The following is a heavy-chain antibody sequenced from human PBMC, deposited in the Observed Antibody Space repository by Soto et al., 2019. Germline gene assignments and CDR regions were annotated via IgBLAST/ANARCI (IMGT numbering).Heavy chain of an antibody. CDR3: ARVLRAGVTTD. J-gene: IGHJ4*02. CDR2: SNHVGNT. D-gene: IGHD5-18*01. Sequence: QVQLQQWGAGLLKPSETLSLTCAVYGGSFSGFYWSWIRQPPGKGLEWIGESNHVGNTNNNPSLKNRVTMSIDPSKNQFSLRLSSVTAADTAVYYCARVLRAGVTTDWGQGTLVIVSS. V-gene: IGHV4-34*01. CDR1: GGSFSGFY.